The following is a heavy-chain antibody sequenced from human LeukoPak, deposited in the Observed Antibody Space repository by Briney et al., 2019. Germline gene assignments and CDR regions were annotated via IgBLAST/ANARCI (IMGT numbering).Heavy chain of an antibody. J-gene: IGHJ4*02. CDR2: IFYGGST. CDR3: ARGASPDF. V-gene: IGHV4-59*01. CDR1: GGSISNYY. Sequence: SETLSLTCTVSGGSISNYYWSWIRQPPGKGLEWIGYIFYGGSTNYNPSLKSRVTMSLDTSKSHFSLKLSSVTAADTAVYYCARGASPDFWGQGTLVTVSS.